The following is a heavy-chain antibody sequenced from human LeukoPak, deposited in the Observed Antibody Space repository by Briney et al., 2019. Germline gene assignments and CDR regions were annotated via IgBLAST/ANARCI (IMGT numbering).Heavy chain of an antibody. CDR3: ARQSRDGSKTRGYYFDH. Sequence: GESLKISCQVSGYIFTDYWIGWVRQMPGKGLESMGIIYPADSDTAYSPFFQGQVTISAYKSISTVYLQWSSLKASDTAMYYCARQSRDGSKTRGYYFDHWGQGTLVTVSS. J-gene: IGHJ4*02. V-gene: IGHV5-51*01. CDR2: IYPADSDT. D-gene: IGHD3-10*01. CDR1: GYIFTDYW.